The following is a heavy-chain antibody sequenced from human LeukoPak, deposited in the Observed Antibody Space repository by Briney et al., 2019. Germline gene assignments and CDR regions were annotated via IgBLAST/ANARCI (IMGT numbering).Heavy chain of an antibody. Sequence: SETLSLTCAVYGGSFSGYFWSWIRQPPGKGLEWIGEINHSGSTNYNPSLKSRVTISVDTSKNQFSLELSSVTAADTAVYYCARVSVTGTTGLSPYYFDYWGEGTLVTVSS. CDR1: GGSFSGYF. V-gene: IGHV4-34*01. J-gene: IGHJ4*02. D-gene: IGHD1-7*01. CDR3: ARVSVTGTTGLSPYYFDY. CDR2: INHSGST.